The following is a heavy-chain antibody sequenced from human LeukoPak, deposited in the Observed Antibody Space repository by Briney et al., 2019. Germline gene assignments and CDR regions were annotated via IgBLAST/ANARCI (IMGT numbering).Heavy chain of an antibody. J-gene: IGHJ1*01. Sequence: SETLSLTCAAYGGSFSGYYWSWIRQPPGKGLEWIGEINHSGSTNYNPSLKSRVTVSVDTSKNQFSLKLSSVTAADTAVYYCASRVRYFDWLSQYFQHWGQGTLVSVSS. CDR3: ASRVRYFDWLSQYFQH. D-gene: IGHD3-9*01. V-gene: IGHV4-34*01. CDR2: INHSGST. CDR1: GGSFSGYY.